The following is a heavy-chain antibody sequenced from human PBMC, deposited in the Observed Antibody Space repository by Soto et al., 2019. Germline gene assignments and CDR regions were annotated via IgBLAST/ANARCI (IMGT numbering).Heavy chain of an antibody. CDR2: ISSNGGST. Sequence: GGSLRLSCAASGFTFSSYAMHWVRQAPGKGLEYVSAISSNGGSTYYANSVKGRFTISRDNSKNTLYLQMGSLRAEDMAVYYCARVGGRAPIWFGEADHYYYGMDVWGQGTTVTVSS. D-gene: IGHD3-10*01. V-gene: IGHV3-64*01. CDR3: ARVGGRAPIWFGEADHYYYGMDV. J-gene: IGHJ6*02. CDR1: GFTFSSYA.